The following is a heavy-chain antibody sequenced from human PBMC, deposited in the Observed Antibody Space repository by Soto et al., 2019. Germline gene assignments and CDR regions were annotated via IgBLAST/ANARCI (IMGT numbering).Heavy chain of an antibody. D-gene: IGHD3-10*01. CDR3: ARFHEVRGVYYYYYGMDV. CDR2: IYYSGST. J-gene: IGHJ6*02. CDR1: GGSISSGGYY. V-gene: IGHV4-31*03. Sequence: PSETLSLTCTVSGGSISSGGYYWSWIRQHPGKGLEWIGYIYYSGSTYYNPSLKSRVTISVDTSKNQFSLKLSSVTAADTAVYYCARFHEVRGVYYYYYGMDVWGQGTTVTVSS.